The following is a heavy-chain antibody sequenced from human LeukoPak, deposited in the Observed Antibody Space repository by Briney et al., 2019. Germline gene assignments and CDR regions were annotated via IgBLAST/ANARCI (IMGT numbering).Heavy chain of an antibody. CDR2: IISILGIA. CDR1: GGTFSSYA. J-gene: IGHJ6*03. Sequence: SVKVSCKASGGTFSSYAISWVRQAPGQGLEWMGRIISILGIANYAQKFQGRVTITADKSTSTVYMELTSLTSEDTAVYSCARAIHNFYFFMDVWGKGTTVTVSS. CDR3: ARAIHNFYFFMDV. V-gene: IGHV1-69*04.